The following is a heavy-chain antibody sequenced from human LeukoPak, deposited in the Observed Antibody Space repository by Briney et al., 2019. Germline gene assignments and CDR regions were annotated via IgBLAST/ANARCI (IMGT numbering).Heavy chain of an antibody. CDR3: ARGSLAIFDWLDS. Sequence: GASVKVSCKASGYTFTGHYMHWVRQAPGQGLEWMGWINPNTGDTNYAQKFQDRVSMTRDTSINTAYMELHRLRSDDTALYYCARGSLAIFDWLDSWGQGTLVTVSS. CDR2: INPNTGDT. V-gene: IGHV1-2*02. J-gene: IGHJ5*01. D-gene: IGHD3-3*02. CDR1: GYTFTGHY.